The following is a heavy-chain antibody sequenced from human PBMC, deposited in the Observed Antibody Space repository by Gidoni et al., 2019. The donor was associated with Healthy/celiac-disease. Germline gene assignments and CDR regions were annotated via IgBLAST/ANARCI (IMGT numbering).Heavy chain of an antibody. V-gene: IGHV3-23*01. D-gene: IGHD6-6*01. CDR2: ISGSGGST. J-gene: IGHJ6*03. CDR3: AKGNRQLAPPAYMDV. CDR1: GFTFSSSA. Sequence: EVQLLESGGGVVQPGGSLRRSRAASGFTFSSSAMSWVRQEPGKGLEWVAAISGSGGSTYYADSVKGRFTISRDNSKNTLYLQMNSLRAEDTAVYYCAKGNRQLAPPAYMDVWGKGTTVTVSS.